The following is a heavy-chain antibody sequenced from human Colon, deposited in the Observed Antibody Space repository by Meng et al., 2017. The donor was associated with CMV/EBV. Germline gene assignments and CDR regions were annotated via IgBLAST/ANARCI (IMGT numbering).Heavy chain of an antibody. V-gene: IGHV1-2*02. CDR1: GYTFTGYY. CDR3: ARDQTIFGAVIEYYYGMDV. D-gene: IGHD3-3*01. CDR2: INPNSGGT. J-gene: IGHJ6*02. Sequence: ASVKVSCKASGYTFTGYYMHWVRQAPGQGLEWMGWINPNSGGTNYAQKFQGRVTMTRDTSISTAYMELSRLRSDDTAVYYCARDQTIFGAVIEYYYGMDVWGQGTTVTVSS.